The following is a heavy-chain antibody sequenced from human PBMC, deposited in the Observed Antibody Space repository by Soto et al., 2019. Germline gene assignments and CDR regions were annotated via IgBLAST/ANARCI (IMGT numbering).Heavy chain of an antibody. V-gene: IGHV4-61*01. Sequence: SETLSLTCTVSGGSVSSGSYYWSWIRQAPGKGLEWIGYIYYSGSTNYNPSLKSRVTISVDTSKNQFSLKLSSVTAADTAVYYCARGIEGWYQGRYYYGMDVWGQGTTVTVSS. CDR3: ARGIEGWYQGRYYYGMDV. CDR2: IYYSGST. D-gene: IGHD6-19*01. CDR1: GGSVSSGSYY. J-gene: IGHJ6*02.